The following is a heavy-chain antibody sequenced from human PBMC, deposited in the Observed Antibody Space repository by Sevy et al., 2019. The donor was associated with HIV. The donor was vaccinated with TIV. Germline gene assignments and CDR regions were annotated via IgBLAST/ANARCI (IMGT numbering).Heavy chain of an antibody. CDR3: ARDPRRAAAGTRYFDY. CDR2: IGSSSSYI. Sequence: GGSLRLSCAASGFTFSSDSMNWVRQAPGKGLEWVSSIGSSSSYIYYADSVKGRFTISRDNAKNSLYLQMNSLRAEDTAVYYCARDPRRAAAGTRYFDYWGQGTLVTVSS. V-gene: IGHV3-21*01. D-gene: IGHD6-13*01. J-gene: IGHJ4*02. CDR1: GFTFSSDS.